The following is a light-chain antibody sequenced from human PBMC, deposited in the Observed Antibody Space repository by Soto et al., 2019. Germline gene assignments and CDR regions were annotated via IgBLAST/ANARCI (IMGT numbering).Light chain of an antibody. CDR1: HSISGY. CDR3: QQSYSNPRT. Sequence: DIQMTQSPSSLFASVGDRVTITCRASHSISGYLNWYQQKKGKPPKILIYAASSLQSGVPSRFSGSGSGTDFTLTISSLQPEDFETYYCQQSYSNPRTFGQGTKVDIK. CDR2: AAS. V-gene: IGKV1-39*01. J-gene: IGKJ1*01.